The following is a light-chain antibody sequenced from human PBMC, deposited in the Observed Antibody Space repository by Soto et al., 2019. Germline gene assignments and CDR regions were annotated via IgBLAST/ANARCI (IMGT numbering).Light chain of an antibody. J-gene: IGKJ4*01. CDR3: QQTYRTPLT. CDR1: QYIGRY. Sequence: DIQMTQSPSSLSASVGDRVTITCRAGQYIGRYLNWYQQKPRKAPKLLIYAASSLHSGVPSRFSGSGSGTDFTLTISSLQPEDFATYSCQQTYRTPLTFGGGTKVDIK. V-gene: IGKV1-39*01. CDR2: AAS.